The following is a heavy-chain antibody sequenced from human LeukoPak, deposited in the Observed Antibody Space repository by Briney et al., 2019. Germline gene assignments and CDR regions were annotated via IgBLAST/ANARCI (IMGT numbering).Heavy chain of an antibody. V-gene: IGHV1-69*05. J-gene: IGHJ6*03. D-gene: IGHD3-10*01. CDR3: ARAGVRYYGSGSYYPHYYYYMDV. CDR1: GGTFSSYA. Sequence: SVKVSCKASGGTFSSYAISWVRQAPGQGLEWMGGIIPIFGTANYAQKFQGRVTITTDESTSTAYMELSSLRSEDTAVYYGARAGVRYYGSGSYYPHYYYYMDVWGKGTTVTVSS. CDR2: IIPIFGTA.